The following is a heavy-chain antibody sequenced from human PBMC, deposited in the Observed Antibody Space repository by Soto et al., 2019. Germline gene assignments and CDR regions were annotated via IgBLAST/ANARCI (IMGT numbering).Heavy chain of an antibody. J-gene: IGHJ6*02. CDR2: ISAYNGNT. V-gene: IGHV1-18*04. Sequence: ASVKVSCKASGHTFTSYGISWVRQAPGQGLEWMGWISAYNGNTNYAQKLQGRVTMTTDTSASTAYMELRSLRSDDTAVYYCAREPRGRGYYDFWSGYLYYYYGMDVWGQGTTVTVSS. CDR3: AREPRGRGYYDFWSGYLYYYYGMDV. D-gene: IGHD3-3*01. CDR1: GHTFTSYG.